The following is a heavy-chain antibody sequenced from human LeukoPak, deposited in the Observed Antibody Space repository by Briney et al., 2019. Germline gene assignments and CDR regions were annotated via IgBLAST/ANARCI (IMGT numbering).Heavy chain of an antibody. V-gene: IGHV4-59*08. CDR3: ASSPFWSLDL. CDR2: IYYSGST. J-gene: IGHJ2*01. Sequence: SETLSLTCTVSGGSISSYYWSWIRQPPGKGLEWIGYIYYSGSTNYNPSLKNRVTISVATSKNQFSLKLSSVTAADTAVYYCASSPFWSLDLWGRGPLVPVSS. CDR1: GGSISSYY.